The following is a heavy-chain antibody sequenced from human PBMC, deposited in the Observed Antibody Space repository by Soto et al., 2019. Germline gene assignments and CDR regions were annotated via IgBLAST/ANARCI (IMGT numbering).Heavy chain of an antibody. CDR2: IIPIFGTA. CDR1: GGTFSSYA. Sequence: SVKVSCKASGGTFSSYAISWVRQAPGQGLEWMGGIIPIFGTANYAQKFQGRVTITADESTSTAYMELSSLRSEDTAVYYCARAPGIGYCSGGSCYVPYYFDYWGQGTLVTVSS. V-gene: IGHV1-69*13. J-gene: IGHJ4*02. D-gene: IGHD2-15*01. CDR3: ARAPGIGYCSGGSCYVPYYFDY.